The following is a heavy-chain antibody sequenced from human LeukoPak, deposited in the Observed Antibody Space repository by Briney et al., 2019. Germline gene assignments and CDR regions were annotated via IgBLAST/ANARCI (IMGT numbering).Heavy chain of an antibody. CDR3: ARVPRCSGTTCYRGRYYYGMDV. D-gene: IGHD2-2*01. Sequence: PSETLSLTCAVYGGSFSGYYWSWIRQPPGKGLEWIGEINHSGSTNYNPSLKSRVTISVDTSKNQFSLKLSSVTAADTAVYYCARVPRCSGTTCYRGRYYYGMDVWGQGTTVTVSS. CDR1: GGSFSGYY. J-gene: IGHJ6*02. CDR2: INHSGST. V-gene: IGHV4-34*01.